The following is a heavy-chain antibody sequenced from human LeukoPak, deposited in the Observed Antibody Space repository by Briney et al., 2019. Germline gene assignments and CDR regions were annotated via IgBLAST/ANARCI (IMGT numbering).Heavy chain of an antibody. CDR3: ARDMPYGSGSFYDAFDI. J-gene: IGHJ3*02. V-gene: IGHV3-66*02. Sequence: GGSLRLSCATSGFTVSSNYMSWVRQAPGKGLEWVSVIYSGGSTYYADSVKGRFTISRDNSKNTLYLQMNSLRAEDMAMYYCARDMPYGSGSFYDAFDIWGQGTMVTVSS. CDR1: GFTVSSNY. CDR2: IYSGGST. D-gene: IGHD3-10*01.